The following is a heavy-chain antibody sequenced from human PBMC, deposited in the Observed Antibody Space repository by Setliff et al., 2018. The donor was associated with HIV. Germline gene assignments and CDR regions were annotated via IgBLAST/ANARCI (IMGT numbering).Heavy chain of an antibody. J-gene: IGHJ4*02. Sequence: ASVKVSCKASGYDFKIYDINWVRQAPGQGLEWMGIINPSDNRTYYAQKFQGRVTMTRDTSTSSVYMELRSLRSEDTAVYYCARAYYDSVWGSHRYRFYYFDYWGQGSLVTVSS. CDR3: ARAYYDSVWGSHRYRFYYFDY. CDR2: INPSDNRT. D-gene: IGHD3-16*02. V-gene: IGHV1-46*02. CDR1: GYDFKIYD.